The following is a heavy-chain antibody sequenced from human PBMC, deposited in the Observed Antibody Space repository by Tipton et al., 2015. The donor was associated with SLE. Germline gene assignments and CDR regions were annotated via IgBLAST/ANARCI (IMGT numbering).Heavy chain of an antibody. V-gene: IGHV4-61*01. J-gene: IGHJ6*02. CDR3: ARDLRPMDV. CDR1: GGSIFISNDY. Sequence: TLSLTCTVSGGSIFISNDYWSWIRQSPGKGLEWIGYSYYSGSTNYNPSLRSRVAISLDTSKNQFSLKLSSVTAADTAVYFCARDLRPMDVWGPGTTVIVSS. CDR2: SYYSGST.